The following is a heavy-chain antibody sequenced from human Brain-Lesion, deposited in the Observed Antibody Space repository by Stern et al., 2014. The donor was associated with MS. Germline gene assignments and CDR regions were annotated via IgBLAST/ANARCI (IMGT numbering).Heavy chain of an antibody. J-gene: IGHJ1*01. D-gene: IGHD6-19*01. CDR3: AKWPHHIAVAGTRYFQH. CDR1: GFSFSTYA. CDR2: ISGRGGPP. V-gene: IGHV3-23*04. Sequence: EVQLVESGGGLVQPGGSLRLSCAAPGFSFSTYAMSWVRQTPGKGLQWVSVISGRGGPPSYADSVKGRFTIAIDHSTHPPSLHLDSLRADDTAVYYCAKWPHHIAVAGTRYFQHWGQGTLVTVSS.